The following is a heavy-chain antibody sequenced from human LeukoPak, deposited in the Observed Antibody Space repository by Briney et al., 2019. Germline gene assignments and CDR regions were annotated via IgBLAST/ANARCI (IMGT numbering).Heavy chain of an antibody. CDR2: ISGSGGST. CDR3: AKGKYYYGSGSYFDY. V-gene: IGHV3-23*01. D-gene: IGHD3-10*01. Sequence: GGSLRLSCAASGFTFSSYAMSWVRQAPGKGLEWVSAISGSGGSTYYADSVKGRFTISGDNSKNTLYLQMNSLRAEDTAVYYCAKGKYYYGSGSYFDYWGQGTLVTVSS. J-gene: IGHJ4*02. CDR1: GFTFSSYA.